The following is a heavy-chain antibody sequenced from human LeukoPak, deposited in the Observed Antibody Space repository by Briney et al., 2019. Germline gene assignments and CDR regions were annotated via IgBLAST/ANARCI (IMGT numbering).Heavy chain of an antibody. CDR1: GYNLTELS. J-gene: IGHJ4*02. CDR3: ATPSWGSYRLGYFDY. D-gene: IGHD1-26*01. CDR2: FDPEDGET. Sequence: ASVKVFCKVSGYNLTELSMHWVRQAPGKGLEGMGGFDPEDGETIYAQKFQGRVTMTEDTSTDTAYMELSSLRSEDTAVYYCATPSWGSYRLGYFDYWGQGTLVTVSS. V-gene: IGHV1-24*01.